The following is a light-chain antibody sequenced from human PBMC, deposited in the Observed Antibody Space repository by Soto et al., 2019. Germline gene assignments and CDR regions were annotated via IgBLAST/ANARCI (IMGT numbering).Light chain of an antibody. V-gene: IGLV2-14*01. Sequence: QSVLTQPASVSGSPGQSITISCTGTSSDVGGYNYVSWYQHHPGKPPKLMIFEVSNRPSGVSGRFSGSKSGNSASLTISGLQVEDEGDYYCSSYTSSGTLVVFGGGTKLTVL. CDR2: EVS. J-gene: IGLJ2*01. CDR3: SSYTSSGTLVV. CDR1: SSDVGGYNY.